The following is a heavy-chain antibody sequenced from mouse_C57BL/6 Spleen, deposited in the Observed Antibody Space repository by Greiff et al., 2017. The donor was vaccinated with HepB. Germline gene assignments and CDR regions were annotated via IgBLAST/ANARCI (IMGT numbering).Heavy chain of an antibody. CDR3: ARSLYDYDEAWFAY. V-gene: IGHV1-85*01. D-gene: IGHD2-4*01. CDR2: IYPRDGST. Sequence: VQGVESGPELVKPGASVKLSCKASGYTFTSYDINWVKQRPGQGLEWIGWIYPRDGSTKYNEKFKGNATLTVDTSSSTAYMELHSLTSEDSAVYFCARSLYDYDEAWFAYWGQGTLVTVSA. J-gene: IGHJ3*01. CDR1: GYTFTSYD.